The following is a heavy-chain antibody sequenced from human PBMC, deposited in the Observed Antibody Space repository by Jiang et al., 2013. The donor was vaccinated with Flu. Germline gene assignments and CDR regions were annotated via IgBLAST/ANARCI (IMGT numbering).Heavy chain of an antibody. CDR2: IFPGDSDT. D-gene: IGHD3-22*01. Sequence: RFTDYWIAWVRQMPGKGLEWMGSIFPGDSDTRYSPSFQGQVSISADKSITTAYLQWSSLTASDTAMYYCVRQSAKKIVVTNDAFDIWGQGTMVTVSS. CDR1: RFTDYW. J-gene: IGHJ3*02. CDR3: VRQSAKKIVVTNDAFDI. V-gene: IGHV5-51*01.